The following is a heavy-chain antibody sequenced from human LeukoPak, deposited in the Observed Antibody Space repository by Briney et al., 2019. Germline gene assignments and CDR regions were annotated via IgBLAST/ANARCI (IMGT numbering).Heavy chain of an antibody. CDR1: GYRFTTYW. CDR3: ARHLYYYDSSGYYGVNYYYMDV. J-gene: IGHJ6*03. Sequence: GESLKISCKGSGYRFTTYWIGWVRQLPGKGLEWMGIFPGDSDSSYSPSFQGQVTISADKSFNTAYLQWSSLKASDTAMYYCARHLYYYDSSGYYGVNYYYMDVWGKGTTVTISS. CDR2: FPGDSDS. V-gene: IGHV5-51*01. D-gene: IGHD3-22*01.